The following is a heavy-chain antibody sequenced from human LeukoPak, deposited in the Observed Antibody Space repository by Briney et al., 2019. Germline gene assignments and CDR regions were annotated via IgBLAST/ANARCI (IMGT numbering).Heavy chain of an antibody. V-gene: IGHV3-21*01. CDR3: ARADSSTFYYFDY. CDR2: ISASGRNR. D-gene: IGHD6-13*01. Sequence: GGSLRLSCASSGFTFSNYAMTWVRQAPGKGLELVSVISASGRNRDYAGSVKGRFTISRDNAKNSLYLQMNSLRADDTAVYYCARADSSTFYYFDYWGQGTLVTVSS. CDR1: GFTFSNYA. J-gene: IGHJ4*02.